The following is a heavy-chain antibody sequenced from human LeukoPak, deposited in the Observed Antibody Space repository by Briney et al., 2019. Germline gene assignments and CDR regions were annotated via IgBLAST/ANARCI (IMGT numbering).Heavy chain of an antibody. CDR1: GFTFSNYW. J-gene: IGHJ4*02. D-gene: IGHD6-19*01. CDR2: ISHDGSYK. Sequence: NPGGSLRLSCAASGFTFSNYWMSWVRQAPGKGLEWVAVISHDGSYKYYADSVKGRVTISRDNSKNTLYLQMNSLRDEDTAVYYCAKDPSGWSHFDYWGQGTLVTVSS. V-gene: IGHV3-30*18. CDR3: AKDPSGWSHFDY.